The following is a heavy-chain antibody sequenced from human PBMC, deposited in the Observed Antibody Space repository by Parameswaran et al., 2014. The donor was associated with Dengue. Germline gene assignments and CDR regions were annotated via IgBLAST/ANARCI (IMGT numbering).Heavy chain of an antibody. CDR3: AKDITGSSGYKEYYFDY. V-gene: IGHV3-43*02. CDR2: ISGDGGST. Sequence: WIRQPPGKGLEWVSLISGDGGSTYYADSVKGRFTISRDNSKNSLYLQMNSLRTEDTALYYCAKDITGSSGYKEYYFDYWAREPGHRLL. D-gene: IGHD3-22*01. J-gene: IGHJ4*02.